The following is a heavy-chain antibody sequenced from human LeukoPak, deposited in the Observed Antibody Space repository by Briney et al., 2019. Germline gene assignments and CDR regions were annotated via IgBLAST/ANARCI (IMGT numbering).Heavy chain of an antibody. Sequence: GGSLRLSCEASGFTFNTYAMHWVRQPPGKGLEWVALISYDGSDKIYTDSVKGRFTISRDNSESTLYLQMDSLRDDDAAVYYCAKAVGRISWSFDYWGQGALVTVSS. D-gene: IGHD6-13*01. V-gene: IGHV3-30*18. CDR2: ISYDGSDK. J-gene: IGHJ4*02. CDR3: AKAVGRISWSFDY. CDR1: GFTFNTYA.